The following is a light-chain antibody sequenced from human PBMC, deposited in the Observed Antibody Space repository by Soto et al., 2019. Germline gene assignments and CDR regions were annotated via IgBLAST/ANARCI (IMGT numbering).Light chain of an antibody. CDR3: QQYADSPLT. J-gene: IGKJ4*01. CDR2: GAS. CDR1: QSVGRNY. V-gene: IGKV3-20*01. Sequence: EIVLTQSPGTLSVSPGQRATLSCRASQSVGRNYLAWYQQKPGQTPRLLIHGASSRATGLPDRFSGSGAGTDFTLTVSSLEPEDFAVYYCQQYADSPLTFGGGTKVETK.